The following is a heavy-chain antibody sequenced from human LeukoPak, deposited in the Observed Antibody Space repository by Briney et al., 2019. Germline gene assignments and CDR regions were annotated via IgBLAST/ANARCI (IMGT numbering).Heavy chain of an antibody. J-gene: IGHJ3*02. CDR3: ARVLSGRTRILWFGELNRAYAFDI. CDR1: GFIFSNYG. CDR2: IRHDGSNK. Sequence: GGSLRLSCTTSGFIFSNYGMHWVRQAPGKGLEWVAFIRHDGSNKYYADSVKGRFTISRDNSKNTLYLQMNSLRAEDTAVYYCARVLSGRTRILWFGELNRAYAFDIWGQGTMVTVSS. D-gene: IGHD3-10*01. V-gene: IGHV3-30*02.